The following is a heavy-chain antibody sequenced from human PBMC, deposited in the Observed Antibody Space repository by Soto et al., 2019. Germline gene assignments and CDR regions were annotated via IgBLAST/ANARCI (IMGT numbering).Heavy chain of an antibody. CDR1: GFPFSSYA. J-gene: IGHJ6*02. V-gene: IGHV3-23*01. D-gene: IGHD3-3*01. Sequence: GGSLRLSCAASGFPFSSYAMSWVRQAPGKGLEWVSAISGSGGSTYYADSAKGRFTISRDNSKNTLYLQMNSLRAEDTAVYYCAKDVLRFLEWLSGSEMFYYYYGMDVWGQGTTVTVS. CDR3: AKDVLRFLEWLSGSEMFYYYYGMDV. CDR2: ISGSGGST.